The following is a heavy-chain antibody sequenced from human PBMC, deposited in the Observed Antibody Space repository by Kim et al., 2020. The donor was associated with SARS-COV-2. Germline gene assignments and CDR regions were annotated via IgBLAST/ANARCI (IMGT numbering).Heavy chain of an antibody. CDR3: AREAPWTTALDY. V-gene: IGHV3-11*06. J-gene: IGHJ4*02. Sequence: YADSVKGRFTNSRDHAKNALYLQMNSLRAEDTAVYFCAREAPWTTALDYWGQGTLVTVSS. D-gene: IGHD4-17*01.